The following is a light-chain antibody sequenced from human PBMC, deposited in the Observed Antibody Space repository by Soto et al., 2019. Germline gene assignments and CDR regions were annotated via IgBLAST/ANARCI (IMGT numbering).Light chain of an antibody. CDR3: CSYAGNNNYV. Sequence: QSALTQPPSASGSPGQSITISCTGTSSDVGGYTSVSWYQQHPGKAPKLIIYDVTKRPSGGPARFSGSRSGNTASLTVSGLQTEDEADYYCCSYAGNNNYVFGSGTKVTVL. J-gene: IGLJ1*01. CDR1: SSDVGGYTS. V-gene: IGLV2-8*01. CDR2: DVT.